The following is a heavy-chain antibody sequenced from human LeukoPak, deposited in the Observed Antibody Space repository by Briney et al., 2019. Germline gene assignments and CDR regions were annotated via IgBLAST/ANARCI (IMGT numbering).Heavy chain of an antibody. Sequence: PGGSLRLSCAASGFTFSNYCMDWVRQSPGKGLEWVANIKEDGSDKYYVDSVKGRFTISRDNSKNTLYLQMNSLRAEGTAVYYCARAMGPELRFLEWLQKDYYYYGMDVWGQGTTVTVSS. J-gene: IGHJ6*02. V-gene: IGHV3-7*03. CDR2: IKEDGSDK. CDR1: GFTFSNYC. D-gene: IGHD3-3*01. CDR3: ARAMGPELRFLEWLQKDYYYYGMDV.